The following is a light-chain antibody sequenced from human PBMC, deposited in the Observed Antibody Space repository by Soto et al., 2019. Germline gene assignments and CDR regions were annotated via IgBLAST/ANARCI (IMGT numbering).Light chain of an antibody. CDR2: GAS. CDR1: QSIRHY. V-gene: IGKV1-5*01. CDR3: LLHDCYSQS. Sequence: DIPMTQSPPTLSASVGDRVTITCRASQSIRHYLAWYQQMPGKAPKLLIYGASTVQSGVPSRLSGSGSVSAFTLTVSCLQPDEFGSYFCLLHDCYSQSFGQWTKGEIK. J-gene: IGKJ1*01.